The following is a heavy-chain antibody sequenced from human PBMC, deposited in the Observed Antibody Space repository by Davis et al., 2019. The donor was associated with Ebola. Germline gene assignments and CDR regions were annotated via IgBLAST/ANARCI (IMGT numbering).Heavy chain of an antibody. V-gene: IGHV4-59*08. CDR1: GGSISSYY. Sequence: SETLSLTCTVSGGSISSYYWSWIRQPPGKGLEWIGYIYYSGSTNYNPSLRSRVTISVDTSKNQFSLKLSSVTAADTAVYYCARPTPWGGCYFDLWGRGTLVTVSS. CDR2: IYYSGST. D-gene: IGHD3-16*01. CDR3: ARPTPWGGCYFDL. J-gene: IGHJ2*01.